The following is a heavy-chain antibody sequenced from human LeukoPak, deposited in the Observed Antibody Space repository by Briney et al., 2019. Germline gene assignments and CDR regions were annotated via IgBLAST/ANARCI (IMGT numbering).Heavy chain of an antibody. D-gene: IGHD6-19*01. V-gene: IGHV4-34*01. CDR1: GGSFSGYY. J-gene: IGHJ4*02. Sequence: SETLSLTCAVYGGSFSGYYWSWIRQPPGKGLEWIGEINHSGSTNYTPSLKSRVTISVDTSKNQFSLKLSSVTAADTAVYYCARGGGSGWYVDYWGQGTLVTVSS. CDR3: ARGGGSGWYVDY. CDR2: INHSGST.